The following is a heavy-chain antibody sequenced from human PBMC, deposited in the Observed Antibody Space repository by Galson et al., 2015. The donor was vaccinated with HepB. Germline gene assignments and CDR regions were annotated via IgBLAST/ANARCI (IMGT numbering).Heavy chain of an antibody. D-gene: IGHD1-1*01. CDR3: ARAGTTGTTGDYYYYMDV. J-gene: IGHJ6*03. CDR2: INPNSGGT. Sequence: SVKVSCKASGYTFTGYYMHWVRQAPGQGLEWMGRINPNSGGTNYAQKFQGRVTMTRDTSISTAYMELSRLRSDDTAVYHCARAGTTGTTGDYYYYMDVWGKGTTVTVSS. V-gene: IGHV1-2*06. CDR1: GYTFTGYY.